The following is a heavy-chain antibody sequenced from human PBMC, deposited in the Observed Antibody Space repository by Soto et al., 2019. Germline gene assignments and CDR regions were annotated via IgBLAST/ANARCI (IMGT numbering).Heavy chain of an antibody. CDR2: ISGSGGST. CDR1: GFTVSSNY. J-gene: IGHJ6*02. V-gene: IGHV3-23*01. D-gene: IGHD3-10*01. Sequence: GGSLRLSCAASGFTVSSNYMSWVRQAPGKGLEWVSVISGSGGSTYYADSVKGRFTISRDNSKNTLYLQMNSLRAEDTAVYYCAKSVHYYGSGKPYYYYYGMDVWGQGTTVTVSS. CDR3: AKSVHYYGSGKPYYYYYGMDV.